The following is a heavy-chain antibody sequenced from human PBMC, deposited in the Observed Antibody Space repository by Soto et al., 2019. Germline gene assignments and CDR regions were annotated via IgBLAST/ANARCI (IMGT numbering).Heavy chain of an antibody. CDR1: GGSLSSSSW. CDR3: VHHGGDPYYHDF. Sequence: QVQLQESGPGLVNPSGTLSLTCAVSGGSLSSSSWWSWVRQPPGKALEWLGEIYYSGSTKYNPSLNRRVTISADPSKNDFSLRLSSVTAADTAVYYCVHHGGDPYYHDFWGQGMLVTVSS. D-gene: IGHD4-17*01. V-gene: IGHV4-4*02. J-gene: IGHJ4*02. CDR2: IYYSGST.